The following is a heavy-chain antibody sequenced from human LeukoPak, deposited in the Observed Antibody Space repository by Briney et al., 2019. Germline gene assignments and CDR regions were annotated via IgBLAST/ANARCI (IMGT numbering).Heavy chain of an antibody. CDR3: AAVSDGSGSYYTVPYFDY. CDR1: GFTFSSYG. J-gene: IGHJ4*02. CDR2: IRYDGSNK. V-gene: IGHV3-30*02. Sequence: GGSLRLSCAASGFTFSSYGMHWVRQAPGKGLEWVAFIRYDGSNKYYADSVKGRFTISRDNSKNTLYLQMNILRAEDTAVYYCAAVSDGSGSYYTVPYFDYWGQGTLVTASS. D-gene: IGHD3-10*01.